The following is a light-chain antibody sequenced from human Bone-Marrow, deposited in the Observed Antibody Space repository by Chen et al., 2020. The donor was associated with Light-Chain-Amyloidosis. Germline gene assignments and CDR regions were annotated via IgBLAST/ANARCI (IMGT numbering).Light chain of an antibody. CDR2: SNN. Sequence: SVLTQPPSASGTPGHRVPISCSGSSSNIGANTVNWYQQFPGTAHKLLISSNNQRPSGVPDRFSGSKSGTSASLAISGLQSEDETDYSCAAWDDNLNGWVFGGGTKLTVL. CDR1: SSNIGANT. J-gene: IGLJ3*02. V-gene: IGLV1-44*01. CDR3: AAWDDNLNGWV.